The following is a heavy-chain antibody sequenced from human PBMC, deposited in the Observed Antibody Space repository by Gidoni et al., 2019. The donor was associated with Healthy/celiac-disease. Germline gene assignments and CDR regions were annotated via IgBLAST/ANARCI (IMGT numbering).Heavy chain of an antibody. J-gene: IGHJ4*02. Sequence: QLQPQEPGPGLVKPSETLSLTCTVSGGPISSSRYYWGWIRQPPGKGLEWIGSIYYSGSNYYNPSLKSLVTISVDTSKNQFSLKLSSVTAADTAVYYCARDSRQDPLNYYDSSGYWYYFDYWGQGTLVTVSS. CDR2: IYYSGSN. D-gene: IGHD3-22*01. CDR1: GGPISSSRYY. V-gene: IGHV4-39*07. CDR3: ARDSRQDPLNYYDSSGYWYYFDY.